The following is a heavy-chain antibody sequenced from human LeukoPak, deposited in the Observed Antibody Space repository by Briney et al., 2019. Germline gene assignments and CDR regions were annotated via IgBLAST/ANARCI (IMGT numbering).Heavy chain of an antibody. V-gene: IGHV1-18*01. CDR3: ASDLMVRGGTLLEY. Sequence: ASVKVSCKASGYTFTSYGISWVRQAPGQGLEWMGWISAYNGNTNYAQKLQGRVTMTTDTSTSTAYMELRSLRSDDTAVYYCASDLMVRGGTLLEYWGQGTLVTVSS. CDR1: GYTFTSYG. J-gene: IGHJ4*02. D-gene: IGHD3-10*01. CDR2: ISAYNGNT.